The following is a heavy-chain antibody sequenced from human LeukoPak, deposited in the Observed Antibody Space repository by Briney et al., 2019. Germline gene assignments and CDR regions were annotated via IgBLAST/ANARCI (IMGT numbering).Heavy chain of an antibody. V-gene: IGHV3-48*01. D-gene: IGHD1-26*01. CDR2: ISSGSSTI. CDR1: GFTFNAYH. Sequence: QPGGSLRLSCAASGFTFNAYHVNWVRQAPGKGLEWLAYISSGSSTIYYADSVKGRFTISRDNSKNTLYLQMNSLRAEDTAVYYCAKDREWELGSFDYWGQGTLVTVSS. CDR3: AKDREWELGSFDY. J-gene: IGHJ4*02.